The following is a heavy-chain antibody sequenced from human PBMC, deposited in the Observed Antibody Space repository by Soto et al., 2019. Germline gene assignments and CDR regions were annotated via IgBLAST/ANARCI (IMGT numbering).Heavy chain of an antibody. CDR2: IIPIPDIA. Sequence: QVQLVQSGAEVKKPGTSVKVSCKASGGTFSSYSISWVRQAPGQGLEWMGRIIPIPDIANYAQKFQGRVTITADKSTSTAYMELSSLRSDDTAVYYCSTPLDIAMVVSWGQGTLVTVSS. D-gene: IGHD5-18*01. J-gene: IGHJ5*01. V-gene: IGHV1-69*02. CDR3: STPLDIAMVVS. CDR1: GGTFSSYS.